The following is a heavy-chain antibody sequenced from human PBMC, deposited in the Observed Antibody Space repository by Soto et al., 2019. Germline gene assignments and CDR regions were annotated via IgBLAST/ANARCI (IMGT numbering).Heavy chain of an antibody. Sequence: SEILSLTCTVSGGSISSSSYYWGWIRQPPGKGLEWIGSIYYSGSTYYNPSLKSRVTISVDTSKNQFSLKLSSVTAADTAVYYCARHEKGYCSSTSCYQKYNWFDPWGQGTLVTVSS. D-gene: IGHD2-2*01. CDR1: GGSISSSSYY. V-gene: IGHV4-39*01. CDR3: ARHEKGYCSSTSCYQKYNWFDP. J-gene: IGHJ5*02. CDR2: IYYSGST.